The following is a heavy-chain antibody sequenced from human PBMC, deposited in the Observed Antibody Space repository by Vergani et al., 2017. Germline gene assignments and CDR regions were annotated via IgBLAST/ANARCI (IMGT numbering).Heavy chain of an antibody. CDR2: IYTSGST. J-gene: IGHJ5*02. Sequence: QVQLQQWGAGLLKPSETLSLTCAVYGGSFSSYYWSWIRQPPGKGLEWIGYIYTSGSTNYNPSLKSRVTISVDTSKNQFSLKLSSVTAADTAVYYCVYSSSSLGFDPWGQGTLVTVSS. CDR1: GGSFSSYY. D-gene: IGHD6-6*01. V-gene: IGHV4-4*09. CDR3: VYSSSSLGFDP.